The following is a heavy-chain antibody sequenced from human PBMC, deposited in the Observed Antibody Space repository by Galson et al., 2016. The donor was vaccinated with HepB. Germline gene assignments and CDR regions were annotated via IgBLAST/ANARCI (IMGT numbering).Heavy chain of an antibody. D-gene: IGHD3-9*01. J-gene: IGHJ2*01. CDR2: INPYSGDT. Sequence: SVKVSCTASGANFSAYYIHWARQAPGHRLEWMGRINPYSGDTTYAQTLPGRATMTRDSSISTAYMHLSRLRSDNPAVYYCATAGYYDLLTTYSFWYFDVWGRGTLVAVSS. CDR3: ATAGYYDLLTTYSFWYFDV. V-gene: IGHV1-2*06. CDR1: GANFSAYY.